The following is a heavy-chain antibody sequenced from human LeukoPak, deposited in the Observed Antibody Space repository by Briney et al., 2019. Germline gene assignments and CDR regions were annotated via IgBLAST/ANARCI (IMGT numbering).Heavy chain of an antibody. CDR2: IYYSGST. D-gene: IGHD6-19*01. Sequence: SETLSLTCTVSGGSISSYYWSWIRQPPGKGLEWIGYIYYSGSTNYNPSLKSRVTISVDTSKNQFSLKLSSVTAADTAVYYCARGRAGQYNWFDPWGQGTLVTVSS. V-gene: IGHV4-59*01. J-gene: IGHJ5*02. CDR1: GGSISSYY. CDR3: ARGRAGQYNWFDP.